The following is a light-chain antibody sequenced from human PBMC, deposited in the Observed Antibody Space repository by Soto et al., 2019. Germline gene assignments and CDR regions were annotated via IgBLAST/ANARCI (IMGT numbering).Light chain of an antibody. CDR2: YDS. CDR3: QVWDSSSDWV. V-gene: IGLV3-21*04. Sequence: YVLTQPPSVSVAPGKTARITCGGNNIGSYSVHWYQQKPGQAPVLVIYYDSDRPSGIPERFSGSNSGNTATLTISRVGAGDEADYYCQVWDSSSDWVFGGGTKLTVL. J-gene: IGLJ3*02. CDR1: NIGSYS.